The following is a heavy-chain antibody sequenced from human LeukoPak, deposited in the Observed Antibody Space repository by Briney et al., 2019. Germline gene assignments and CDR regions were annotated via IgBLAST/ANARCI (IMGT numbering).Heavy chain of an antibody. D-gene: IGHD5-18*01. V-gene: IGHV3-23*01. CDR3: AREGSRYGYNWFDP. Sequence: GGSLRLSCAASGFTFSSYAMSWVRQAPGKGLEWVSAISGSGGSTYYADSVKGRFTTSRDNSKNTLYLQMNSLRAEDTAVYYCAREGSRYGYNWFDPWGQGTLVTVSS. CDR1: GFTFSSYA. J-gene: IGHJ5*02. CDR2: ISGSGGST.